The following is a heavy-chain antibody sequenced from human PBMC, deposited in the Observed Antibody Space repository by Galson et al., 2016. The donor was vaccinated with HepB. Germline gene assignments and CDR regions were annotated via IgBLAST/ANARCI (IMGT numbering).Heavy chain of an antibody. J-gene: IGHJ4*02. CDR1: GFTFNSYA. CDR2: ISGSGDST. CDR3: AKVGVTAYQDDILTGTFDS. V-gene: IGHV3-23*01. Sequence: SLRLSCAASGFTFNSYAITWVRQAPGKGLEWVSAISGSGDSTYYTESVKGRFTISRDNSKDTLYLQMNSLRDEDTAVYYCAKVGVTAYQDDILTGTFDSWGQGTLVTVSS. D-gene: IGHD3-9*01.